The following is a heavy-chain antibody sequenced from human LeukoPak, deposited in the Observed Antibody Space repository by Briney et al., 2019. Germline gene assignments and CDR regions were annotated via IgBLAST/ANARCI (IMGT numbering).Heavy chain of an antibody. CDR3: ARIRDGPNWYFDL. CDR2: IWYDGSGK. D-gene: IGHD5-24*01. J-gene: IGHJ2*01. V-gene: IGHV3-33*01. CDR1: GFTFSSYG. Sequence: GGSLRLSCAASGFTFSSYGMHGVRQAPGKGLEWVAVIWYDGSGKYYADSVKGRFTISRDNSKNTLYLQMNSLRAEDTAVYYCARIRDGPNWYFDLWGRGTLVTVSS.